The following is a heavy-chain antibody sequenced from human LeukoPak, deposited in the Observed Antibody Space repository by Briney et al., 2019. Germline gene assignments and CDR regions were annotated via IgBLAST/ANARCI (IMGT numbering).Heavy chain of an antibody. D-gene: IGHD3-22*01. CDR1: GFTFDDYG. J-gene: IGHJ3*02. Sequence: GSLRLSCAASGFTFDDYGMSWVRPAPGKGLEWVSGINWNGGSTGYADSVKGRFTISRDNAKNSLYLQMNSLRAEDTALYYCTKDSSGYYDGAFDIWGQGTMVTVSS. V-gene: IGHV3-20*04. CDR2: INWNGGST. CDR3: TKDSSGYYDGAFDI.